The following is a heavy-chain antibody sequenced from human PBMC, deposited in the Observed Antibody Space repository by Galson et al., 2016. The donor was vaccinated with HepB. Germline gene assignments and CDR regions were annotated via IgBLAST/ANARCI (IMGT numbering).Heavy chain of an antibody. CDR1: GFIVSSND. Sequence: SLRLSCAASGFIVSSNDMSWVRQAPGKGLEWVSVLSRGGSTYYEASVKVRFTTSRDNAKNNLYLQMNSRRAEDTSVYYCASLRFKGFDLWGRGTLGTVSS. D-gene: IGHD3-3*01. J-gene: IGHJ2*01. V-gene: IGHV3-53*01. CDR2: LSRGGST. CDR3: ASLRFKGFDL.